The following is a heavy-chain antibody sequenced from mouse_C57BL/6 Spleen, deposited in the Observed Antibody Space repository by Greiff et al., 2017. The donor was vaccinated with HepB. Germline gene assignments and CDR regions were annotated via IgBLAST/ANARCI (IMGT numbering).Heavy chain of an antibody. V-gene: IGHV1-80*01. Sequence: VQLQQSGAELVKPGASVKISCKASGYAFSSYWMNWVKQRPGKGLEWIGQIYPGDGDTNYNGKFKGKATLTADKSSSTAYMQLSSLTSEDSAVYFCARGYSNYAPFDYWGQGTTLTVSS. D-gene: IGHD2-5*01. J-gene: IGHJ2*01. CDR1: GYAFSSYW. CDR2: IYPGDGDT. CDR3: ARGYSNYAPFDY.